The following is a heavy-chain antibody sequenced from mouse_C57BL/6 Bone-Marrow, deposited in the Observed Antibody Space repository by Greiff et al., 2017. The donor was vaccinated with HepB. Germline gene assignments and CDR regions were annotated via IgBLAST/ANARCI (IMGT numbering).Heavy chain of an antibody. CDR2: IRSKSSNYAT. CDR3: VREGLRSPWFAY. J-gene: IGHJ3*01. D-gene: IGHD1-1*01. CDR1: GFTFNTYA. Sequence: EVQLVESGGGLVQPKGSLKLSCAASGFTFNTYAMHWVRQAPGKGLEWVARIRSKSSNYATYYAVSVKDRFTISKDDSQSMLYLQMNNLKTEDTAMYSCVREGLRSPWFAYWGQGTLVTVSA. V-gene: IGHV10-3*01.